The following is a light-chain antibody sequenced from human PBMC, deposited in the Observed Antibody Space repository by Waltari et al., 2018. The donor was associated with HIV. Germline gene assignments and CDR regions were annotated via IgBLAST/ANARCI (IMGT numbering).Light chain of an antibody. J-gene: IGLJ3*02. V-gene: IGLV1-47*01. CDR2: RNN. CDR1: NSTVGNNY. CDR3: AAWDDSLSGRV. Sequence: QSVLTQPPSASGTPGPRVTISCSGSNSTVGNNYVSWYQHLPGSTPQLLIYRNNQRPSGDPDRFSGSKSGTSASLAISGLRSEDEADYYCAAWDDSLSGRVFGGGTKLTVL.